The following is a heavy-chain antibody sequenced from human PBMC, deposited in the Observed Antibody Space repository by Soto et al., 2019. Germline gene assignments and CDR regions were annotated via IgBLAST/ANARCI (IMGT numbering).Heavy chain of an antibody. D-gene: IGHD1-1*01. CDR1: GYGFTTYG. CDR3: ARGRYGDY. CDR2: ISAHNGNT. V-gene: IGHV1-18*01. J-gene: IGHJ4*02. Sequence: QIHRVQSGAEVKKPGASVKASGKGSGYGFTTYGITWVRQAPGQGLEWMAWISAHNGNTNYAQKLQGRVTVTRDTSTSTAYMELRSLRSDDTAVYYCARGRYGDYWGQGALVTVSS.